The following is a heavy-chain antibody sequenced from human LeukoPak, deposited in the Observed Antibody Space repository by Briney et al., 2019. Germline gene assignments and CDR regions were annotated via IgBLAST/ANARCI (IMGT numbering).Heavy chain of an antibody. V-gene: IGHV4-30-4*01. CDR2: IYYSGST. CDR3: DRVGARYFDWPEAAYFDY. CDR1: GGSISSGDYY. J-gene: IGHJ4*02. Sequence: PSQTLSLTCTVSGGSISSGDYYWSWIRQPPGKGLEWIGYIYYSGSTYYNPSLKSRVTISVDTSKNQFSLKLSSVTAADTAVYYCDRVGARYFDWPEAAYFDYWGQGTLVTVSS. D-gene: IGHD3-9*01.